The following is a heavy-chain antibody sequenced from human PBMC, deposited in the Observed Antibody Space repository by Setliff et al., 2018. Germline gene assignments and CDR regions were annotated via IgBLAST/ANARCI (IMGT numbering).Heavy chain of an antibody. CDR3: VRDPPGSGFAFES. CDR1: GFAFSSYT. CDR2: IWFDGSNK. Sequence: LRLSCAASGFAFSSYTMHWVRQAPGKGLELVAFIWFDGSNKYYAASVTGRFTISRDNSRDTLYLQMNNLRVEDTAVHYCVRDPPGSGFAFESWGQGALVTVSS. D-gene: IGHD6-19*01. V-gene: IGHV3-33*08. J-gene: IGHJ4*02.